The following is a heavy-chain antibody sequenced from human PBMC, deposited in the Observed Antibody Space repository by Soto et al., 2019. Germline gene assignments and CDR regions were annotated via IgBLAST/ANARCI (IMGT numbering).Heavy chain of an antibody. V-gene: IGHV4-34*01. J-gene: IGHJ4*02. CDR1: GGSFSDNY. Sequence: QVQLQQWGAGLLQPSETLSLTCDVSGGSFSDNYWIWIRQPPGEGLEWIGEIKDSGYTKFNPSLKGRGTMSVDKSKHQFSLKLSSVTAADTAVYYCAHPSGRAFDYWGRGTLVTVSS. CDR3: AHPSGRAFDY. CDR2: IKDSGYT. D-gene: IGHD6-19*01.